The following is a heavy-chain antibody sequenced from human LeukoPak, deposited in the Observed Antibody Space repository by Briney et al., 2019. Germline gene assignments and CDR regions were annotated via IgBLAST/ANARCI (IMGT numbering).Heavy chain of an antibody. CDR3: AKAGGYCSGTSCPFDS. J-gene: IGHJ4*02. V-gene: IGHV3-23*01. D-gene: IGHD2-2*01. CDR1: GFIFHNSD. Sequence: GGSLRLSCAASGFIFHNSDLSWVRQAPGKGLEWVASISSRLSSTYYADHLKGRFTISRDDSEKTLHLQMHSLRAEDAAIYYCAKAGGYCSGTSCPFDSWGQGTLVTVSS. CDR2: ISSRLSST.